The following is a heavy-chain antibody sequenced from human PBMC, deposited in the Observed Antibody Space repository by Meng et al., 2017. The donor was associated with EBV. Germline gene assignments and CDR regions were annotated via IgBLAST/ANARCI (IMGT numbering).Heavy chain of an antibody. CDR1: GGTFRSDA. V-gene: IGHV1-69*01. CDR2: LIPMSGAP. D-gene: IGHD3-10*01. Sequence: QVQLQQSGAEVKKPGSPVKVSCRTSGGTFRSDAVSWVRQAPGQGLEWMGGLIPMSGAPHYAQKFQDRVTIIADESTSTHSMELNNLRFEDTAMYYCASESGRGFTPDYWGQGTLVTVSS. J-gene: IGHJ4*02. CDR3: ASESGRGFTPDY.